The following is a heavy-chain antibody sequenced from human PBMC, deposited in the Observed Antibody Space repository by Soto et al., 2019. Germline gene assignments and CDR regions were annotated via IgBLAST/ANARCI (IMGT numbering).Heavy chain of an antibody. Sequence: ERLSLTCTVSGGSMSSYYWTWIRQPPGKGLEWIGRVYSSGGTHYNPSLKSRVTISLDTSKNQFSLRLLSVTDADTAVYYCARGQRFSDWFDPWGQGSLVTVSS. V-gene: IGHV4-4*07. D-gene: IGHD3-3*01. CDR3: ARGQRFSDWFDP. CDR1: GGSMSSYY. J-gene: IGHJ5*02. CDR2: VYSSGGT.